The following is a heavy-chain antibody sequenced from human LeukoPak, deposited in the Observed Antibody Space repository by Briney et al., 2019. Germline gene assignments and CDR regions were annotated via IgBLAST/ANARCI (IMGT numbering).Heavy chain of an antibody. J-gene: IGHJ4*02. CDR1: GFTFSSYS. D-gene: IGHD1-26*01. CDR2: ISSSSSYI. CDR3: ARAPGGSYHFDS. Sequence: GGSLRLSCAASGFTFSSYSMNWVRQAPGKGLEWVSSISSSSSYIYYADSVKGRFTISRANAKNSLYLQMHTLRAEATAVYYCARAPGGSYHFDSWGQGTLVTVSS. V-gene: IGHV3-21*01.